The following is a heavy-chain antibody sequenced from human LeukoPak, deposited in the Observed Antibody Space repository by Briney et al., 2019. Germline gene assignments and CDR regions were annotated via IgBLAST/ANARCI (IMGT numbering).Heavy chain of an antibody. CDR1: GFIFSIYA. CDR3: VKGPRPDITVAHTVEN. V-gene: IGHV3-23*01. CDR2: ISSRGDST. D-gene: IGHD6-19*01. Sequence: GGSLRLSCAASGFIFSIYAMSWVRQVPGRGLEWVSTISSRGDSTYVADSVKGRFTISRHNSKNSLYLQMNTVRAEDTAVYYCVKGPRPDITVAHTVENWGQGTLVTVSS. J-gene: IGHJ4*02.